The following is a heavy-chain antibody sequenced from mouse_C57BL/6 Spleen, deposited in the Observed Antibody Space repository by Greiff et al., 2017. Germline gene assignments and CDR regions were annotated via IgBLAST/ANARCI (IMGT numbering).Heavy chain of an antibody. J-gene: IGHJ3*01. CDR3: ARRGITTVVPFAY. V-gene: IGHV1-80*01. Sequence: QVQLKQSGAELVKPGASVKISCKASGYAFSSYWMNWVKQRPGKGLEWIGQIYPGDGDTNYNGKFKGKATLTADKSSSTAYMQLSSLTSEDSAVYFCARRGITTVVPFAYWGQGTLVTVSA. CDR2: IYPGDGDT. D-gene: IGHD1-1*01. CDR1: GYAFSSYW.